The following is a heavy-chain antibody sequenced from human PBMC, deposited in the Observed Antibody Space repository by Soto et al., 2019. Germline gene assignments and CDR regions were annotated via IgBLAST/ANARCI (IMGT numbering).Heavy chain of an antibody. D-gene: IGHD4-17*01. V-gene: IGHV3-64*01. CDR3: ARGDGDYPDPAEYFQH. CDR1: GFTFSSYA. CDR2: ISSNGGST. J-gene: IGHJ1*01. Sequence: EVQLVESGGGLVQPGGSLRLSCAASGFTFSSYAMRWVRQAPGKGLEYVSAISSNGGSTYYANSVKGRFTISRDNSKNTLYLQMGSLRAEDMAVYYCARGDGDYPDPAEYFQHWGQGTLVTVSS.